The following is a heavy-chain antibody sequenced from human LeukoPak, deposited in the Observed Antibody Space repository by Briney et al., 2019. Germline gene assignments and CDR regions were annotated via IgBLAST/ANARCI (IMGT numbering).Heavy chain of an antibody. Sequence: PSETLSLICTVSGGSISSGGYYWSWIRQHPGKGLEWIGYIYYSGSTYYNPSLQSRVTISMDTSKNQFSLNLSSVTAADTAVYYCARRAPSAGYFDLWGRGTLVTVSS. V-gene: IGHV4-31*03. J-gene: IGHJ2*01. CDR1: GGSISSGGYY. CDR3: ARRAPSAGYFDL. CDR2: IYYSGST.